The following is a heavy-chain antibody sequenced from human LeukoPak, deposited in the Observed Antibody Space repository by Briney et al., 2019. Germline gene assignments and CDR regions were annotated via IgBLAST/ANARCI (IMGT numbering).Heavy chain of an antibody. CDR2: ISNSGGDT. CDR1: RFTFSSYA. D-gene: IGHD2-2*01. V-gene: IGHV3-23*01. CDR3: STWNYVEY. J-gene: IGHJ4*02. Sequence: AGSLRLSFAASRFTFSSYATSWVPQAPGKGLEWVSAISNSGGDTSYSDSVKGRFTISRDNSKSTLYLQMNSLRAEDTAIYYCSTWNYVEYWGQGTLVTVSA.